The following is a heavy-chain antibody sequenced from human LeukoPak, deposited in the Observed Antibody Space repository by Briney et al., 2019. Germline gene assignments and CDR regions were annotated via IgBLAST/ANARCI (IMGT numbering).Heavy chain of an antibody. D-gene: IGHD6-13*01. Sequence: GASVKVSCKASGGTFSSYAISWVRQAPGQGLEWMGRIISIFGTANYAQKFQGRVTITTDESTNTAYMELSSLRSEDTAVYYCARGNWDSSGWYYDYWGPGTLVTVSS. J-gene: IGHJ4*01. CDR2: IISIFGTA. CDR3: ARGNWDSSGWYYDY. V-gene: IGHV1-69*05. CDR1: GGTFSSYA.